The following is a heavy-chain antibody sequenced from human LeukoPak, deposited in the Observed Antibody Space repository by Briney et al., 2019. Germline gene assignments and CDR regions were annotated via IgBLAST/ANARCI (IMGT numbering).Heavy chain of an antibody. CDR2: ISSSGSTI. V-gene: IGHV3-11*04. J-gene: IGHJ6*02. Sequence: GGSLRLSCAASGFIFSDYYTSWIRQAPGKGLEWVSYISSSGSTIYYADSVKGRFTISRDNAKNSLYLQMNSLRAEDTAVYYCARGTPSSSGWLYYGMDVWGQGTTVTVSS. CDR1: GFIFSDYY. CDR3: ARGTPSSSGWLYYGMDV. D-gene: IGHD6-19*01.